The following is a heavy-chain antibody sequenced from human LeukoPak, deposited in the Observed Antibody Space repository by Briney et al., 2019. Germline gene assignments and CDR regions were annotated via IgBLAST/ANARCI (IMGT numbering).Heavy chain of an antibody. CDR1: GGTFSSYA. J-gene: IGHJ5*02. CDR2: IIPIFGTA. Sequence: SVKVSCKASGGTFSSYAISWVRQAPGQGLEWMGGIIPIFGTANYAQKFQGRVTITTDESTSTAYMELSSLRSEDTAVYHCATNRDGYNLNWFDPRGQGTLVTVSS. D-gene: IGHD5-24*01. CDR3: ATNRDGYNLNWFDP. V-gene: IGHV1-69*05.